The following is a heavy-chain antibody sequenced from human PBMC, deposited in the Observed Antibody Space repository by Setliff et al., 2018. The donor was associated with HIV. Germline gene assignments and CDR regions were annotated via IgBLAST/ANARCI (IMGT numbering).Heavy chain of an antibody. CDR3: GRLSETAMASFDS. J-gene: IGHJ4*02. Sequence: LSLTCSVSGGSITSYHWSWIRQSPGKGLEWIGYIYKSGTTNYSSSLKSRVTISADPSKNQFPLKLTSVTAADTAVYYCGRLSETAMASFDSWGQGTLVTVSS. D-gene: IGHD5-18*01. CDR2: IYKSGTT. V-gene: IGHV4-4*08. CDR1: GGSITSYH.